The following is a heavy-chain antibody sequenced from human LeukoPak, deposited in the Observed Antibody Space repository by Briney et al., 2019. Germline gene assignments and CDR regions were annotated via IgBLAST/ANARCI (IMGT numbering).Heavy chain of an antibody. CDR2: ISSSSSYI. CDR3: AKVYYYDSSGYYGAFDI. J-gene: IGHJ3*02. Sequence: PGGSLRLSCAASGFTFSSYSMNWVRQAPGKGLEWVSSISSSSSYIYYADSVKGRFTISRDNSKNTLYLQMNSLRAEDTAVYYCAKVYYYDSSGYYGAFDIWGQGTMVTVSS. CDR1: GFTFSSYS. D-gene: IGHD3-22*01. V-gene: IGHV3-21*04.